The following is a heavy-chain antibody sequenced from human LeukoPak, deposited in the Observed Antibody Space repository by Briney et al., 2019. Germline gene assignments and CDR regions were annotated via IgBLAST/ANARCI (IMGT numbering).Heavy chain of an antibody. CDR2: FSATDGSA. Sequence: GGSLRLSCAASGFSVSNYGMTWVRQAPGKGLEWVSAFSATDGSAQYAESVKGRFTISRDNSKNSLYLQLNSLWDDDTAVYYCARARVAAAGTGAFDVWGQGTMVTVSS. V-gene: IGHV3-23*01. CDR3: ARARVAAAGTGAFDV. J-gene: IGHJ3*01. D-gene: IGHD6-13*01. CDR1: GFSVSNYG.